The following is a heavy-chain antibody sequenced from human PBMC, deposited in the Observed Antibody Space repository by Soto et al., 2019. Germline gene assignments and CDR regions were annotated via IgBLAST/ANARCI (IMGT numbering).Heavy chain of an antibody. D-gene: IGHD1-26*01. V-gene: IGHV1-2*04. CDR1: GYTFTGYY. CDR3: ARGDIVGATIRFDP. J-gene: IGHJ5*02. Sequence: ASVKVSGKASGYTFTGYYMPWVRQAPGQGLEWMGWINPNSGGTNYAQKFQGWVTMTRDTSISTAYMELSRLRSDDTAVYYCARGDIVGATIRFDPWGQGTLVTVSS. CDR2: INPNSGGT.